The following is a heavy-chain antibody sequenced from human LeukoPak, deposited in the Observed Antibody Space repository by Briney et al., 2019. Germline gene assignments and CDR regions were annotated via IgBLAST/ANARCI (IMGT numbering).Heavy chain of an antibody. CDR1: GGSISSSRYY. D-gene: IGHD6-19*01. Sequence: PSETLSLTCTVSGGSISSSRYYWGWLRQPPGKGLEWIGSIYYSGSTYYNPSLKSRVTISVDTSKNQFSLKLSSVTAADTAVYYCARQLYSGWCGGWFDPWGQGTLVTVSS. V-gene: IGHV4-39*01. CDR2: IYYSGST. J-gene: IGHJ5*02. CDR3: ARQLYSGWCGGWFDP.